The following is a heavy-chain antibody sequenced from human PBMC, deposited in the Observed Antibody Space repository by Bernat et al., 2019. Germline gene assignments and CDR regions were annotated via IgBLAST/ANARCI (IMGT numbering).Heavy chain of an antibody. J-gene: IGHJ3*02. Sequence: EVQLVESGGGLVQPGGSLRLSCAASGFTFRSYEMNWVRQAPGKGLEWVSYISSSGSTVYYADSVKGRFTISRDNAKNSLYLQMNSLRAEDTAVYYCATGSSGWYETDGFDIWGQGTMVTVSS. V-gene: IGHV3-48*03. CDR2: ISSSGSTV. CDR1: GFTFRSYE. D-gene: IGHD6-19*01. CDR3: ATGSSGWYETDGFDI.